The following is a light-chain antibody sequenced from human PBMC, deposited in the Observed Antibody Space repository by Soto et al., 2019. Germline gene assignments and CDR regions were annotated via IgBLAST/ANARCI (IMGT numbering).Light chain of an antibody. J-gene: IGKJ4*01. CDR1: QSLVHSDGNTY. CDR3: MQGIHWPPVT. CDR2: KVS. V-gene: IGKV2-30*02. Sequence: DVVMTQSPLSLPVTLGQPASISCRSSQSLVHSDGNTYLNWFQQRPGQSPRRLIYKVSNRDSGVPDIFSGSGSGTDFTLKISRVEAEDVGVYFCMQGIHWPPVTFGGGTKVEIK.